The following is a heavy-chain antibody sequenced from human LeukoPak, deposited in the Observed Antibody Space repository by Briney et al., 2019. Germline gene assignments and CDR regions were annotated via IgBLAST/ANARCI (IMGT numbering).Heavy chain of an antibody. CDR3: ATTNYFVADPFDY. V-gene: IGHV1-24*01. D-gene: IGHD3-9*01. Sequence: WASVKVSCKASGYTFTSYYMHWVRQAPGKGLEWMGGFDPEDGETIYAQKFQGRVTMTEDTSTDTAYMELSSLRSEDTAVYYCATTNYFVADPFDYWGQGTLVTVSS. CDR2: FDPEDGET. J-gene: IGHJ4*02. CDR1: GYTFTSYY.